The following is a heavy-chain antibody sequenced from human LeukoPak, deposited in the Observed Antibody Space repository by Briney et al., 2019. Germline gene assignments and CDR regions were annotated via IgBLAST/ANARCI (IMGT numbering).Heavy chain of an antibody. CDR1: GFTFSRYW. CDR2: VHLDGRT. V-gene: IGHV4-4*02. D-gene: IGHD6-25*01. CDR3: AREGGLYRPLDY. Sequence: GSLRLSCAASGFTFSRYWMHWVRQAPGKGLEWIGEVHLDGRTNFNPSLKSRLTMSVDLSENHVSLKLTSVTAADTAVYYCAREGGLYRPLDYSGQGTLVTVSS. J-gene: IGHJ4*02.